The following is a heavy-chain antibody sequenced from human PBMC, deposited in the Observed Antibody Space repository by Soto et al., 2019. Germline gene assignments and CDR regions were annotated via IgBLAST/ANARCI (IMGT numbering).Heavy chain of an antibody. J-gene: IGHJ3*02. CDR1: GNSISSSNSH. V-gene: IGHV4-39*01. CDR3: VRYDRINMKPYSPEGFHI. D-gene: IGHD3-3*02. Sequence: SETLSLTCTVSGNSISSSNSHWGWTRQPPGKGLQYIGSVYYGGAIFYSGNIYYNPSLRSRVTISVDTSKNQFSLRLSSVTAADTGVYYCVRYDRINMKPYSPEGFHIWGQGTMVTVSS. CDR2: IFYSGNI.